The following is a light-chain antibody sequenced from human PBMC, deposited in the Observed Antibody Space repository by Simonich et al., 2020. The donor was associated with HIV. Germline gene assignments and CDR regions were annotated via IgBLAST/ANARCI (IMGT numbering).Light chain of an antibody. CDR2: ATS. Sequence: DIQMTPSLSAMSASVGDRVTITCRASQVFSNYFACFQQKPGKVPKRLIYATSNLQSGVPSRCSGSGSGTEVTLTISRLQPEDFATYYCQQSYSTLPYTFGQGTKLEIK. CDR1: QVFSNY. CDR3: QQSYSTLPYT. J-gene: IGKJ2*01. V-gene: IGKV1-17*03.